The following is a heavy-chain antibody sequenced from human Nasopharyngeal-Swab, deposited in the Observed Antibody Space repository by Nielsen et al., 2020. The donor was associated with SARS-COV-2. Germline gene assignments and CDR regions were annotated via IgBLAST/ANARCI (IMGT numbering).Heavy chain of an antibody. J-gene: IGHJ4*02. V-gene: IGHV4-31*11. D-gene: IGHD3-22*01. CDR3: ATFRPYHTSDYYVDS. CDR1: GGSISSGGYY. CDR2: IYFTGST. Sequence: LRLSCAVSGGSISSGGYYWSWVRQHPGKGLEWIGYIYFTGSTYYNPSLKSRLTISMDKPKDHFSLRLSSVTAADTAVYYCATFRPYHTSDYYVDSWGLGTLVTVSS.